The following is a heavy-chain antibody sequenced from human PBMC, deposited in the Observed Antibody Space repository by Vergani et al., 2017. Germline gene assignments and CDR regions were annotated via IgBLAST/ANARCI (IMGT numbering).Heavy chain of an antibody. J-gene: IGHJ4*02. D-gene: IGHD3-9*01. CDR2: INWNGDST. CDR1: GFTFDDYG. V-gene: IGHV3-20*04. CDR3: ARGRDWLDY. Sequence: EVQLVESGGGVVRPGGSLRLSCATSGFTFDDYGMNWVRQAPGKGLEWVSDINWNGDSTGYADSVKGRFTISRDNAKNSLYLQMNSLIVGDTALYYCARGRDWLDYWGKGTLVTVSS.